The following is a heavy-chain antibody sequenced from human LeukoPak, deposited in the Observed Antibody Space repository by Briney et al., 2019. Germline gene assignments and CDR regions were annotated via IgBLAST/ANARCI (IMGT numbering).Heavy chain of an antibody. CDR1: GFTFSSYD. V-gene: IGHV3-23*01. J-gene: IGHJ4*02. CDR3: AKDEGILTGYPD. D-gene: IGHD3-9*01. Sequence: LPGGSLRLSCAASGFTFSSYDMSWVRQAPGRGLEWVSAISGSGGSTYYADSVKGRVTISRDNSKNTLYLQKNSLRAEDTAVYYCAKDEGILTGYPDWGQGTLVTVSS. CDR2: ISGSGGST.